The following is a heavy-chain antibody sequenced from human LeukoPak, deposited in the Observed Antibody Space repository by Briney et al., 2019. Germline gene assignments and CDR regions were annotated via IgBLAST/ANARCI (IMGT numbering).Heavy chain of an antibody. CDR1: GFTFSSYN. V-gene: IGHV3-21*01. Sequence: GGSLRLSCAASGFTFSSYNMNWVRQAPGKGLEWVSSISGSSSYIYYADSVKGRFTISRDNAKSSLYLQMNSLRAEDTAVYYCARDPYSGSYGDYYYYYMDVWGKGTTVTISS. CDR3: ARDPYSGSYGDYYYYYMDV. J-gene: IGHJ6*03. CDR2: ISGSSSYI. D-gene: IGHD1-26*01.